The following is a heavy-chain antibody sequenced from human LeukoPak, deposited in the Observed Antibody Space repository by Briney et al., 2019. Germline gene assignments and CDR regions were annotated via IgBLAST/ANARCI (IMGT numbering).Heavy chain of an antibody. D-gene: IGHD2-2*01. J-gene: IGHJ5*02. Sequence: SETLSLTCAVSGVSISSGGYSWSWIRQPPGKGLEWIGDIYHSGSTYYNPSLKSRVTISVDRSKNQFSLKLSSVTAADTAVYYCARAHSCSSTSCSNWFDPWGQGTLVTVSS. CDR1: GVSISSGGYS. CDR3: ARAHSCSSTSCSNWFDP. V-gene: IGHV4-30-2*01. CDR2: IYHSGST.